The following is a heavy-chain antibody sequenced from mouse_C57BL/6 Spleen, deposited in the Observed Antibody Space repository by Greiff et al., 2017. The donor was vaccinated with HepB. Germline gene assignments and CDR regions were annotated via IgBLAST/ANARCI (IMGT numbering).Heavy chain of an antibody. D-gene: IGHD1-1*01. Sequence: VQLQQSGPELVKPGASVKISCKASGYAFGSSWMNWVKQRPGKGLEWIGRIYPGDGDTNYNGKFKGKATLTADKSSSTAYMQLSSLTSEDSAVYFCAREEDYYGSSSFDYWGQGTTLTVSS. CDR3: AREEDYYGSSSFDY. CDR2: IYPGDGDT. V-gene: IGHV1-82*01. J-gene: IGHJ2*01. CDR1: GYAFGSSW.